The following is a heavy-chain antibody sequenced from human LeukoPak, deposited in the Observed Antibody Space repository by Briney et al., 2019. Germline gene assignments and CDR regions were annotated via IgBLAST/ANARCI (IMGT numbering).Heavy chain of an antibody. CDR2: ISAYNGNT. J-gene: IGHJ4*02. D-gene: IGHD6-13*01. Sequence: GASVKVSCNASGYTFTSYGISWVRQAPGQGLEWMGWISAYNGNTNYAQKFQGRVTITTDESTSTAYMELSSLRSEDTAVYYCARRGRGGSSSWSYFDYWGQGTLVTVSS. CDR1: GYTFTSYG. CDR3: ARRGRGGSSSWSYFDY. V-gene: IGHV1-18*01.